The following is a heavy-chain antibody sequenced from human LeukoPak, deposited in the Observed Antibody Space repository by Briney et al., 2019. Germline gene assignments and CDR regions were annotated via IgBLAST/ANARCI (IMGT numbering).Heavy chain of an antibody. CDR3: ARDFFHGHCGGLSCFLLDY. CDR1: GYTFTSYG. V-gene: IGHV1-18*01. D-gene: IGHD2-15*01. J-gene: IGHJ4*02. Sequence: VASVKVSCKASGYTFTSYGISWVRQAPGQGLEWMGWISAYNGNTNYAQKLQGRVTMTTDTSTSTAYMELRSLRSDDTAVYYCARDFFHGHCGGLSCFLLDYWGQGSLATVSS. CDR2: ISAYNGNT.